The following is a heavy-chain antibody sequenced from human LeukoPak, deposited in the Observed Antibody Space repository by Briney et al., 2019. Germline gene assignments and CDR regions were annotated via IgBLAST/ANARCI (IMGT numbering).Heavy chain of an antibody. J-gene: IGHJ4*02. D-gene: IGHD3-9*01. CDR3: AKEPPSVLVTCFDY. V-gene: IGHV3-30*18. CDR1: GFTFSSYG. Sequence: GGSLRLSCAASGFTFSSYGMHWVRQAPGKGLEWVAVISYDGSNKYYADSVKGRFTISRDNSKNTLYLQMNSLRAEDTAVYYCAKEPPSVLVTCFDYWGQGTLVTVSS. CDR2: ISYDGSNK.